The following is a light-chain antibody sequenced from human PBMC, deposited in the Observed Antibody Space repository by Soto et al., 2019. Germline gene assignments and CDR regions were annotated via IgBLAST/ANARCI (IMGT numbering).Light chain of an antibody. J-gene: IGKJ1*01. CDR1: QSISSW. CDR3: QQYDSYRT. Sequence: DIQMTQSPSTLSASVGDRVTITCRASQSISSWLAWYQQKPGKAPKLLIYDVSNLESGVPSRFSGSGSGTEFSLTIRGLQPDDFATYYCQQYDSYRTVGQGTKVDIK. V-gene: IGKV1-5*01. CDR2: DVS.